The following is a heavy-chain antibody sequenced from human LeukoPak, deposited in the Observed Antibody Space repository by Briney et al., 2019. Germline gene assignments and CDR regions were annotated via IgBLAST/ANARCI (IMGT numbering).Heavy chain of an antibody. CDR1: GFTFSTYW. J-gene: IGHJ4*02. CDR2: ISPTTGTT. CDR3: ARDRITIFGVVSTSYFDY. Sequence: GGSLRLSCEASGFTFSTYWMSWVRQAPGKGLEWLSAISPTTGTTFYADSVKGRFTISRDNSKNTLYLQMDSLRAEDTAVYYCARDRITIFGVVSTSYFDYWGQGTLVTVSS. V-gene: IGHV3-23*01. D-gene: IGHD3-3*01.